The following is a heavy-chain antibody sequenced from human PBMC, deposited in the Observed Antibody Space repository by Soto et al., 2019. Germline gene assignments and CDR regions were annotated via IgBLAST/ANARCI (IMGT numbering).Heavy chain of an antibody. D-gene: IGHD6-13*01. J-gene: IGHJ6*02. CDR3: AREDSSSFYGMDV. Sequence: QVQLVESGGGVVQPGRSLRLSCAASGFTFSSYAMHWVRQAPGKGLEWVAVISYDGSNKYYADSVKGRFTISRDNSKNTLYLQMNSLRAEDTAVYYCAREDSSSFYGMDVWGQGTTVTVSS. V-gene: IGHV3-30-3*01. CDR2: ISYDGSNK. CDR1: GFTFSSYA.